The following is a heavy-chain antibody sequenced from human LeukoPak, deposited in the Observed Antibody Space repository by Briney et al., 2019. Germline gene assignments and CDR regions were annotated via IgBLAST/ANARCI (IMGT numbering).Heavy chain of an antibody. CDR3: AKDYYDSSGYYNPLDF. V-gene: IGHV3-53*01. J-gene: IGHJ4*02. CDR1: GFTVSSNY. Sequence: GGSLRLSCAASGFTVSSNYMSWVRQAPGKGLEWVSVIYSGGSTYYADSVKGRFTISRDNSKNTLYLQMNSLRAEDTAVYYCAKDYYDSSGYYNPLDFWGQGTLVTVSS. CDR2: IYSGGST. D-gene: IGHD3-22*01.